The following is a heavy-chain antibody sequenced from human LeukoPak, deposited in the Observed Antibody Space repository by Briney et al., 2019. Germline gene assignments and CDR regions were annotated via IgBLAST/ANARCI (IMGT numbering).Heavy chain of an antibody. J-gene: IGHJ4*02. Sequence: GGSLRLSCAASGFTFSSYWMSWVRQAPGKVLEWVANIKREGSERSYVDSVKRRCTISRDNAKKSRYLQLDIRRADDTFVYYCARSVGAAYLLDYWRQGTLVSVSS. D-gene: IGHD2-15*01. CDR3: ARSVGAAYLLDY. CDR1: GFTFSSYW. CDR2: IKREGSER. V-gene: IGHV3-7*01.